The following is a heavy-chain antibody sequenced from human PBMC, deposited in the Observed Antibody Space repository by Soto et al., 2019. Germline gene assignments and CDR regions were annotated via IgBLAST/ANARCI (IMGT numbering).Heavy chain of an antibody. CDR3: AKRDDTSAFPYLLDY. J-gene: IGHJ4*02. CDR2: ISGDASAT. V-gene: IGHV3-23*01. Sequence: EVQLLESGGDLVQPGGSLRLSCAASGFTFSSYSRTWVRQAPGEGLEWVSTISGDASATYYADSVQGRFTISRENSKNTLYLQMNRLRAEDTAVYYCAKRDDTSAFPYLLDYWGQGTLVTVSS. CDR1: GFTFSSYS. D-gene: IGHD3-22*01.